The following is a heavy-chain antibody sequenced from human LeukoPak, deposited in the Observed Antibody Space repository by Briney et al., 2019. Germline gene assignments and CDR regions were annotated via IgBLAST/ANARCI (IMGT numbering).Heavy chain of an antibody. D-gene: IGHD6-13*01. CDR1: GGSVSSTSYY. V-gene: IGHV4-39*01. J-gene: IGHJ4*02. CDR3: ARLRGAAAGYFDY. Sequence: SETLSLTCTVSGGSVSSTSYYWGWIRQPPGKGLEWIGRIYYSGSNYYNPSLKSRVTVSVDTSKNQFSLKLTSVTGADTAVYYCARLRGAAAGYFDYWGQGTLVTVSS. CDR2: IYYSGSN.